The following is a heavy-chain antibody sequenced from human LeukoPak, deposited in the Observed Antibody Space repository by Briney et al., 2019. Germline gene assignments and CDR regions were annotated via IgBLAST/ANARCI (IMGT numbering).Heavy chain of an antibody. D-gene: IGHD2-2*01. V-gene: IGHV3-48*01. CDR3: ARESRSHCGTDACYGPYFDY. CDR1: GFSFSTYS. Sequence: GGSLRLSCAASGFSFSTYSMSWVRQAPGKGLEWISYIRSSSTTIYYADSVKGRFTISRDNAENSVYLQMNSLRVEDTAVYFCARESRSHCGTDACYGPYFDYWGQGILVAVSS. J-gene: IGHJ4*02. CDR2: IRSSSTTI.